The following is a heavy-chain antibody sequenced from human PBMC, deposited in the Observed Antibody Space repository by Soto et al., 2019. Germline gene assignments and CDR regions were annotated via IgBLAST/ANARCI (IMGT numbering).Heavy chain of an antibody. CDR2: IWYDGSHK. J-gene: IGHJ4*02. CDR3: ARGGDVVTTTRYFDY. Sequence: QVHLVESGGGVVQPGTSLRLSCAASGFTFRSYGMHWVRQAPGKGLEWVALIWYDGSHKDYVESVKGRFTISRDNSKNTVFLQMSSRRAEDTALYYCARGGDVVTTTRYFDYWGQGTLVTVSS. CDR1: GFTFRSYG. V-gene: IGHV3-33*01. D-gene: IGHD1-1*01.